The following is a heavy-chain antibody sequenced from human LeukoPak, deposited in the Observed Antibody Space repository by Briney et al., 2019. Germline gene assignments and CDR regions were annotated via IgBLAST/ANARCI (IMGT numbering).Heavy chain of an antibody. CDR1: GLTLSNYW. CDR3: GRNRGVDY. D-gene: IGHD2/OR15-2a*01. V-gene: IGHV3-7*05. CDR2: IKQDGSEK. J-gene: IGHJ4*02. Sequence: GGSLRLSCAASGLTLSNYWMNWVRQAPGKGLEWVANIKQDGSEKYYVDSVKGRFTISRDITKNSVYLQMNSLRVEDTAVYYCGRNRGVDYWGQGALVTVSS.